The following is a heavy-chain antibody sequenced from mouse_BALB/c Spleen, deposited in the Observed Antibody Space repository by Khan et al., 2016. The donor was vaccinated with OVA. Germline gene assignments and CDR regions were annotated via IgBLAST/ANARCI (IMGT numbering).Heavy chain of an antibody. D-gene: IGHD1-2*01. CDR2: ISPGSGDT. CDR1: GYTFTDYY. J-gene: IGHJ3*01. CDR3: ASRNYFGYTFAY. Sequence: QVQLQQSGAELARPGASVKLSCKATGYTFTDYYINWVKQRTGQGLEWIGEISPGSGDTYYNEKFKGKATLTADKSSRTVFIQLSSLPAEASAVYCRASRNYFGYTFAYWGQGTLVTVSA. V-gene: IGHV1-77*01.